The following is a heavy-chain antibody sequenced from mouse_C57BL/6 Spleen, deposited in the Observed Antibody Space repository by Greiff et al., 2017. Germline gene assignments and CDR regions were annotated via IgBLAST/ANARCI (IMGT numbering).Heavy chain of an antibody. Sequence: EVKLMESGGGLVQPGGSLKLSCAASGFTFSDYYMYWVRQTPEKRLEWVAYISNGGGSTYYPDTVKGRFTISRDNAKNTLYLQMSRLKSEDTAMYYCARHVGYAMDYWGQGTSVTVSS. CDR3: ARHVGYAMDY. CDR1: GFTFSDYY. V-gene: IGHV5-12*01. J-gene: IGHJ4*01. CDR2: ISNGGGST.